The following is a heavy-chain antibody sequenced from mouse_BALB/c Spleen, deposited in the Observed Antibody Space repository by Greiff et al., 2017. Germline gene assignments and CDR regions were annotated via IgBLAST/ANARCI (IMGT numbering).Heavy chain of an antibody. CDR2: IDPANGNT. CDR1: GFNIKDTY. Sequence: DVQLQESGAELVKPGASVKLSCTASGFNIKDTYMHWVKQRPEQGLEWIGRIDPANGNTKYDPKFQGKATITADTSSNTAYLQLSSLTSEDTAVYYCARYYYGSSLYYYAMDYWGQGTSVTVSS. J-gene: IGHJ4*01. CDR3: ARYYYGSSLYYYAMDY. V-gene: IGHV14-3*02. D-gene: IGHD1-1*01.